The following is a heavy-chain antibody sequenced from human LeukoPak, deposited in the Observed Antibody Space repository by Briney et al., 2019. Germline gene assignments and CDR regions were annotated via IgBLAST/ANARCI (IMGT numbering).Heavy chain of an antibody. V-gene: IGHV1-18*01. CDR1: GYTFTSYG. Sequence: ASVKVSCKASGYTFTSYGISWVRQAPGQGLEWMGWISAYNGNTNYAQKFQGRVTMTRDTSISTAYMELSRLRSDDTAVYYCARDHYYYGSGSYYTGVYYYYYMDVWGKGTTVTISS. D-gene: IGHD3-10*01. J-gene: IGHJ6*03. CDR2: ISAYNGNT. CDR3: ARDHYYYGSGSYYTGVYYYYYMDV.